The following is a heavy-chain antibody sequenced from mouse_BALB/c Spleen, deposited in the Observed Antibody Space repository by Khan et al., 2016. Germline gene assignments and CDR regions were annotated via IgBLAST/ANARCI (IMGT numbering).Heavy chain of an antibody. CDR3: ARRDDGGGAMDY. CDR2: IWSDGST. J-gene: IGHJ4*01. CDR1: GFSLTSYG. V-gene: IGHV2-6*02. Sequence: QVQLKQSGPGLVAPSQSLSITCTVSGFSLTSYGVHWVRQPPGKGLEWLVVIWSDGSTTYNSALKSRLSISKDNSKSQVFLKMNSLQTDDTAMYYCARRDDGGGAMDYWGQVTSVTVSS. D-gene: IGHD2-3*01.